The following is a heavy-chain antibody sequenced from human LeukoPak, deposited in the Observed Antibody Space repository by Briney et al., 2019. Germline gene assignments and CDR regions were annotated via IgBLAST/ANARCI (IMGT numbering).Heavy chain of an antibody. J-gene: IGHJ4*02. D-gene: IGHD2-15*01. Sequence: GGSLRLSCAASGFTFSSYGMHWVRQAPGRGLEWVSAISGSGGSTYYADSVKGRFTISRDNSKNTLYLQMNSLRAEDTAVYYCAKASALGRYCSGGSCYSGDYWGQGTLVTVSS. CDR1: GFTFSSYG. CDR2: ISGSGGST. CDR3: AKASALGRYCSGGSCYSGDY. V-gene: IGHV3-23*01.